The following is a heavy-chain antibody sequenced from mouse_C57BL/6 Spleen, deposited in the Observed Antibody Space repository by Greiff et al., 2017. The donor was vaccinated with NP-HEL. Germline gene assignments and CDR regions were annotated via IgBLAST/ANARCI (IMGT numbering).Heavy chain of an antibody. CDR1: GFTFSSYA. J-gene: IGHJ1*03. Sequence: EVKLMESGGGLVKPGGSLKLSCAASGFTFSSYAMSWVRQTPEKRLEWVATISDGGSYTYYPDNVKGRFTISRDNAKNNLYLQMSHLKSEDTAMYYCAREGITTVVKRYFDVWGTGTTVTVSS. V-gene: IGHV5-4*01. CDR3: AREGITTVVKRYFDV. D-gene: IGHD1-1*01. CDR2: ISDGGSYT.